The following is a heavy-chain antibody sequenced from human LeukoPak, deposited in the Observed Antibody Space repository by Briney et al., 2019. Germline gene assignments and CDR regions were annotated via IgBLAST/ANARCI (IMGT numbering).Heavy chain of an antibody. CDR3: AKDPSRFPRAGTDY. CDR1: GFTFSSYA. Sequence: QPGASLRLSCAASGFTFSSYAMSWVRQPPAKELEWVSAISGSGGSTYYADSVKGLFTISRDNSKNTLYLQMHSLRAEDTAVYYCAKDPSRFPRAGTDYWGQGTLVTVSS. J-gene: IGHJ4*02. V-gene: IGHV3-23*01. CDR2: ISGSGGST. D-gene: IGHD6-13*01.